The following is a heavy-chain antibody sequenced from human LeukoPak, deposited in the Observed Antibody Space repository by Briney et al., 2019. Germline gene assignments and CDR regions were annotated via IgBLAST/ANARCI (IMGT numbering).Heavy chain of an antibody. CDR2: ISSSSSYI. D-gene: IGHD5-18*01. J-gene: IGHJ4*02. CDR1: GFTFSSYS. Sequence: PGGSLRLSCAASGFTFSSYSMNWVRQAPGKGLEWVSSISSSSSYIYYADSVKGRFTISGDNAKNSLYLQMNSLRAEDTAVYYCARDGSLGYSYGWPFDYWGQGTLVTVSS. CDR3: ARDGSLGYSYGWPFDY. V-gene: IGHV3-21*01.